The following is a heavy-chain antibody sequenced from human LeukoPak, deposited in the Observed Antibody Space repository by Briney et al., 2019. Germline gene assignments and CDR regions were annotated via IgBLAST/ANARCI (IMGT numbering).Heavy chain of an antibody. J-gene: IGHJ4*02. Sequence: PSETLSLTCSVSGGSITDYFWTWIRQPPGKGLEWIGYIYYNGVTNYNPSLKSRVTISIDTSKSQFSLKLRSVTAADTAVYNCARGIPATNEGYYFDYWGQGTLVTVSS. CDR2: IYYNGVT. CDR1: GGSITDYF. V-gene: IGHV4-59*01. D-gene: IGHD1-26*01. CDR3: ARGIPATNEGYYFDY.